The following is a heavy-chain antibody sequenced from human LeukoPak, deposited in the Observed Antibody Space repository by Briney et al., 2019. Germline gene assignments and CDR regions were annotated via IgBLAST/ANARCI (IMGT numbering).Heavy chain of an antibody. CDR3: ARHRGGSPPYDAFDI. J-gene: IGHJ3*02. CDR1: GGSISSSSYY. Sequence: PSETLSLTCTVSGGSISSSSYYWGWIRQPPGKGLEWIGSIYYSGSTYYNPSLKSRVTISVDTSKNQFSLKLSSVTAADTAVYYCARHRGGSPPYDAFDIWGQGTMVTVSS. D-gene: IGHD1-26*01. V-gene: IGHV4-39*01. CDR2: IYYSGST.